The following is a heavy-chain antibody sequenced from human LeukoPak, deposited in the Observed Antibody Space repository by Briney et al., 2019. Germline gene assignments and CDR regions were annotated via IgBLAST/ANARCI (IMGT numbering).Heavy chain of an antibody. Sequence: SETLSLTCTVSGGSISITNYYWGWIRQPPGKGLEWIGNIYYDGSTYYNPSLKSRVTISVDTSKNQFSLKLSSVTAADTAVYYCARMYYGEYFDYWGQGTLVTVSS. CDR2: IYYDGST. V-gene: IGHV4-39*07. J-gene: IGHJ4*02. D-gene: IGHD3-10*01. CDR3: ARMYYGEYFDY. CDR1: GGSISITNYY.